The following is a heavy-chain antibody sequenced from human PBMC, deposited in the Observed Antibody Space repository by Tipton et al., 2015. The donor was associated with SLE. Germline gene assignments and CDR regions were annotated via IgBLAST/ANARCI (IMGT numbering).Heavy chain of an antibody. CDR1: GFTFSSYA. CDR2: IYTSGST. Sequence: LRLSCAASGFTFSSYAMSWIRQPAGKGLEWIGYIYTSGSTNYNPSLKSRVTISVDTSKNQFSLKLSSVTAADTAVYYCARAWLGTYYFNYWGQGTLVTVSS. CDR3: ARAWLGTYYFNY. J-gene: IGHJ4*02. V-gene: IGHV4-4*09. D-gene: IGHD5-12*01.